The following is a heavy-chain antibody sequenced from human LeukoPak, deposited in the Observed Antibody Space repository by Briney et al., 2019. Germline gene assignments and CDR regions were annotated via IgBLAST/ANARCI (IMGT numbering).Heavy chain of an antibody. Sequence: GGSLRLSCAASGFTFNKHWMNWVRQAPGKGLEWVSYISSSGSTIYYADSVKGRFTISRDNAKNSLYLQMNSLRAEDTAVYYCAELGITMIGGVWGKGTTVTISS. D-gene: IGHD3-10*02. J-gene: IGHJ6*04. CDR1: GFTFNKHW. CDR3: AELGITMIGGV. CDR2: ISSSGSTI. V-gene: IGHV3-48*03.